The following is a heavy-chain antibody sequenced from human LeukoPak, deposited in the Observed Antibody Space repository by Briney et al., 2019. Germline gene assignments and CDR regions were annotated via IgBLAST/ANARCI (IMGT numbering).Heavy chain of an antibody. CDR3: AREAWWFLYTRLSGHDAFDI. CDR1: GFTFSSYE. D-gene: IGHD2-15*01. V-gene: IGHV3-48*03. Sequence: TGGSLRLSCAASGFTFSSYEMNWVRQAPGKGLEWVSYISSSGSTIYYADSVKGRFTISRDNAKNSLYLQMNSLRAEDTAVYYCAREAWWFLYTRLSGHDAFDIWGQGTMVTVSS. J-gene: IGHJ3*02. CDR2: ISSSGSTI.